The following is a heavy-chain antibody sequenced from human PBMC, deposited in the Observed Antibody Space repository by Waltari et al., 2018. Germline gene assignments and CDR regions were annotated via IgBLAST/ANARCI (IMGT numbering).Heavy chain of an antibody. CDR2: IIPIVGTA. J-gene: IGHJ6*02. CDR1: TFSSYA. CDR3: ARPVYYDSSGYYPYYYYYGMDV. V-gene: IGHV1-69*11. Sequence: TFSSYAISWVRQPPGQGLQWMGRIIPIVGTANYAQKFQGRVTITADESTSTAYMELSSLRSEDTAMYYCARPVYYDSSGYYPYYYYYGMDVWGQGTTVTVSS. D-gene: IGHD3-22*01.